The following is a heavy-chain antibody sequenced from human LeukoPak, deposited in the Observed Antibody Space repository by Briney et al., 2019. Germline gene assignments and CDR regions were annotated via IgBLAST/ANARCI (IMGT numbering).Heavy chain of an antibody. V-gene: IGHV4-61*02. CDR1: GDSISSGDYY. CDR2: ISSSGST. D-gene: IGHD3-22*01. J-gene: IGHJ3*02. CDR3: ARGPYSYDSSGAFDI. Sequence: SETLSLTCTVSGDSISSGDYYWSWIRQPAGKGLEWIGRISSSGSTNYNPSLKSRVTISVDTSKNQFSLKLSFVTAADTAVYFCARGPYSYDSSGAFDIWGQGTMVTVSS.